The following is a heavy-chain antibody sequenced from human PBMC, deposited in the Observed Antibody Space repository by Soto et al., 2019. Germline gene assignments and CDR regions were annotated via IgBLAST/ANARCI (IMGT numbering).Heavy chain of an antibody. D-gene: IGHD3-3*01. V-gene: IGHV4-30-4*01. Sequence: SQTPLVTSCVSGGSISSGYCYRSWIRQPPGKGLEWIGNIYYSGNTYYNPSLKSRLIISMDTSKNQFSLNLDSVTAADTAVYFCARDFAYFGSWGEGTLVNVYS. J-gene: IGHJ4*02. CDR1: GGSISSGYCY. CDR3: ARDFAYFGS. CDR2: IYYSGNT.